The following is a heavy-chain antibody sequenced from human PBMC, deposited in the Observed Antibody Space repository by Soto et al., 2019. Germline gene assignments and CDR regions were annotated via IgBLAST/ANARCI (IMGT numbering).Heavy chain of an antibody. D-gene: IGHD2-2*01. CDR3: ARVPAP. J-gene: IGHJ5*02. CDR1: GGSISSGGYS. CDR2: IYHSGST. V-gene: IGHV4-30-2*01. Sequence: QLQLQESGSGLVKPSQTLSLTCAVSGGSISSGGYSWSWIRQPPGKGLEWIGYIYHSGSTYYNPSPXRXXTISVDRSKNQFPLTLSSVTAADTAVYYCARVPAPWGQGTLVTVSS.